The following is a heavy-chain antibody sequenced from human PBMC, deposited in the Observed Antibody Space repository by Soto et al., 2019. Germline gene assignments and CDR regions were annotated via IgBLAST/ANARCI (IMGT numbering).Heavy chain of an antibody. Sequence: QVQLAQSGAEVKKPGASVKVSCKASGYTLTHYYIHWVRQAPGQGLEWMGMMNPSGGKGSHAQKFQGRVTMTGDTSTTTVYMELSSLTSEDTAVYYCARVGGLGFDPWGQGTLVTVSS. CDR1: GYTLTHYY. V-gene: IGHV1-46*01. D-gene: IGHD3-16*01. CDR2: MNPSGGKG. CDR3: ARVGGLGFDP. J-gene: IGHJ5*02.